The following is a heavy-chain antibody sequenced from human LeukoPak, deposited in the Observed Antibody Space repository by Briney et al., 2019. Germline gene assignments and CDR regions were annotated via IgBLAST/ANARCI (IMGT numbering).Heavy chain of an antibody. Sequence: GGSLRLSCAASGFTFNSFAMTWARQAPGKGLEWVAVISGSGETTYYADSVKGRFTISRDNSKNALYLDMSSLRAEDTAIYFCAKQSAGSSTWYSIHFDCWGEGTRVTVSS. CDR1: GFTFNSFA. D-gene: IGHD6-13*01. V-gene: IGHV3-23*01. CDR3: AKQSAGSSTWYSIHFDC. CDR2: ISGSGETT. J-gene: IGHJ4*02.